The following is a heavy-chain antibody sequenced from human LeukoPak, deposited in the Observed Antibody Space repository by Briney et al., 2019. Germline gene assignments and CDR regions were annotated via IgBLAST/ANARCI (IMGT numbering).Heavy chain of an antibody. Sequence: GGSLRLSWVGSEFTFSAYAMSWVRQTPGKGLEWVSGISGNGANTDSADSGEGRFTISRDNSKDTLYLEMTNLRAEDAAVYYCVARNGYNYAFDYWGQGTQVVVSS. CDR3: VARNGYNYAFDY. V-gene: IGHV3-23*01. CDR2: ISGNGANT. CDR1: EFTFSAYA. J-gene: IGHJ4*02. D-gene: IGHD5-18*01.